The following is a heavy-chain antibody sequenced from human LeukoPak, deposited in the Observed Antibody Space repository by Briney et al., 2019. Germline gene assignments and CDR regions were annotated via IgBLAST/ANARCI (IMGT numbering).Heavy chain of an antibody. V-gene: IGHV3-30-3*01. Sequence: GGSLRLSCAASGFTFSSYAMHWVRQAPGKGLEWVAVISYDGSNKYYADSVKGRFTISRDNSKNTLYLQMNSLRAEDTAVYYCARQLWYPFDYWGQGTLVTVSS. CDR3: ARQLWYPFDY. J-gene: IGHJ4*02. D-gene: IGHD5-18*01. CDR2: ISYDGSNK. CDR1: GFTFSSYA.